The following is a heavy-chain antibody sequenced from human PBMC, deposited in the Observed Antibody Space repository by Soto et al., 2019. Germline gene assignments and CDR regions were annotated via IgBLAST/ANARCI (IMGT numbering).Heavy chain of an antibody. CDR3: ARDPWAADY. V-gene: IGHV3-66*01. J-gene: IGHJ4*02. CDR2: IYSGGST. CDR1: GFTVSTKY. Sequence: EVQLVESGGGLVQPGGSLRLSCAASGFTVSTKYMSWVHQAPGKGLEWVSVIYSGGSTFYADSVRGRFTISIDNSKNTVNLQMNSLRAEDTAVYYCARDPWAADYWGQGTLVTVSS. D-gene: IGHD3-16*01.